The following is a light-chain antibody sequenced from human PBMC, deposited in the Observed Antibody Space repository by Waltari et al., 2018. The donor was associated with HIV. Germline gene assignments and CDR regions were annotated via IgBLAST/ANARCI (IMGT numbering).Light chain of an antibody. V-gene: IGLV3-21*02. CDR2: DDS. J-gene: IGLJ2*01. Sequence: SYELTQPPSVSVAPGQTASIACGGNNIGSKSVHWYRQKTGQAPVLVVYDDSDRPAWITERLTGSNSGNTATLTISRVEAGDEADYYCQVWDSTSDQQVFGGGTRLTVL. CDR3: QVWDSTSDQQV. CDR1: NIGSKS.